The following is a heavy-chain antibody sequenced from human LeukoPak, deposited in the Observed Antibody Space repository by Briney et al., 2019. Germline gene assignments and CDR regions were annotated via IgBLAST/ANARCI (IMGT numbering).Heavy chain of an antibody. J-gene: IGHJ4*02. CDR3: AKGGGWLYYFDY. V-gene: IGHV3-30*02. Sequence: GGSLRLSCAASGFTFSSYGMHWVRQAPGKGLEWVAFIRYDGSNKYYADSVKGRFTISRDNSKNTLYLQMNSLRAEDTAVYYCAKGGGWLYYFDYWGQGTLVTVSS. D-gene: IGHD6-19*01. CDR2: IRYDGSNK. CDR1: GFTFSSYG.